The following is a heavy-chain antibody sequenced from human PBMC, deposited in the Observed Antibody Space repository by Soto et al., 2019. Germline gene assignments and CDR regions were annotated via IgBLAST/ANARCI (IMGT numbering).Heavy chain of an antibody. CDR2: ISYDGSNK. CDR3: ARVPTGISAAGT. CDR1: GFTFSSYA. J-gene: IGHJ4*02. D-gene: IGHD6-13*01. V-gene: IGHV3-30-3*01. Sequence: QVQLVESGGGVVQPGRSLRLSCAASGFTFSSYAMHWVRQAPGKGLEWVAVISYDGSNKYYADSVKGRFTISRDNSKNTLYLQMNSLRAEDMAVYYCARVPTGISAAGTWGQGTLVTVSS.